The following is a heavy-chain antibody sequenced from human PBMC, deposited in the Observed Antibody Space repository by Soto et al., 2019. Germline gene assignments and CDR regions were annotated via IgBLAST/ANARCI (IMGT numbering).Heavy chain of an antibody. CDR1: GFTFSSYA. CDR2: ISGSGGST. V-gene: IGHV3-23*01. Sequence: VGSLRLSGAASGFTFSSYAMSWVRQAPGKGLEWVSAISGSGGSTYYADSVKGRFTISRDNSRNTLYLQMNSLRAEDTAVYYCAKGVVAASRYYYYGMDVWGQGTTVTVSS. J-gene: IGHJ6*02. CDR3: AKGVVAASRYYYYGMDV. D-gene: IGHD2-15*01.